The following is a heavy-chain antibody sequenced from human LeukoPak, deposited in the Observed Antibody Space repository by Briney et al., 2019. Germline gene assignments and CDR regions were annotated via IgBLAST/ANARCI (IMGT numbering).Heavy chain of an antibody. CDR3: ARVSNYGDPPWFDP. Sequence: ASVKVSCKASGYTFTRYYMHWVRQAPGQGLEWMGWINPNSGGTNYAQKFQGWVTMTRDTSISTAYMELSRLRSDDTAVYYCARVSNYGDPPWFDPWGQGTLVTVSS. CDR2: INPNSGGT. CDR1: GYTFTRYY. V-gene: IGHV1-2*04. D-gene: IGHD4-17*01. J-gene: IGHJ5*02.